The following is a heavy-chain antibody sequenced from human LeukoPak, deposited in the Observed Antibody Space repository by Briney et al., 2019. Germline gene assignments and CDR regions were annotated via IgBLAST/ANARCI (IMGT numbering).Heavy chain of an antibody. D-gene: IGHD3-22*01. CDR3: AVTTRYYDSSGYLTYFDY. CDR1: GFTFSSYS. Sequence: GGSLRLSCAASGFTFSSYSMNWVRQAPGKGLEWVSSISSSSSYIYYADSVKGRFTISRDNAKNSLYLQMNGLRAEDTAVYYCAVTTRYYDSSGYLTYFDYWGQGTLVTVSS. J-gene: IGHJ4*02. CDR2: ISSSSSYI. V-gene: IGHV3-21*01.